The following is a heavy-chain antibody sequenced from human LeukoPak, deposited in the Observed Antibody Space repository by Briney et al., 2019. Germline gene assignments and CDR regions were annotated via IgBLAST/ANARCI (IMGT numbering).Heavy chain of an antibody. V-gene: IGHV4-39*01. Sequence: SETLSLTCTVSGGSIRSSSYYWGWIRQPPGKGLEWIGSIYYSGSTYYNPSLKSRVTISVDTSMNQFSLKLSSVTAADTAVYYCARPISRSGYFYDGYFDYWGQGTLVTVSS. CDR1: GGSIRSSSYY. D-gene: IGHD3-22*01. CDR2: IYYSGST. CDR3: ARPISRSGYFYDGYFDY. J-gene: IGHJ4*02.